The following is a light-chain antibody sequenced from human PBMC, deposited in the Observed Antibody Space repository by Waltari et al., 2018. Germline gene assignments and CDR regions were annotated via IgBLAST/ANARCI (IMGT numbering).Light chain of an antibody. CDR2: TAS. J-gene: IGKJ1*01. CDR3: QQTNSAPGT. V-gene: IGKV1-39*01. Sequence: DIQMTHSPSSLSASVGDRVTITCRASQSISSYLNWYQQKPGKAPKVLIYTASNLPSGVPSRFSGSGAGTDFTLIISSLQPEDSAIYYCQQTNSAPGTFGQGTKVEIK. CDR1: QSISSY.